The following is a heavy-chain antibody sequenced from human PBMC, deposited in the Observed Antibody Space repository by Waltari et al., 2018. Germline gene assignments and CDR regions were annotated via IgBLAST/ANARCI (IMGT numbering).Heavy chain of an antibody. Sequence: QVQLQESGPGLVKPSQTLSLTCTVSGGSISSGSYYWSWIRQPAGKGLEWIGYIYTSGSTNYNPSLKSRVTISVDTSKNQFSLKLSSVTAADTAVYYCARTLTGPLDYWGQGTLVTVSS. V-gene: IGHV4-61*09. CDR3: ARTLTGPLDY. CDR2: IYTSGST. J-gene: IGHJ4*02. CDR1: GGSISSGSYY. D-gene: IGHD1-20*01.